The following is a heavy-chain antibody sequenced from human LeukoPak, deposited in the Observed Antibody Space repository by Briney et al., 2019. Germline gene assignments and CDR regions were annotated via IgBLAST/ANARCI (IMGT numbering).Heavy chain of an antibody. D-gene: IGHD5/OR15-5a*01. Sequence: ASVKVSCKASGYTFTSYDIYWVRQATGQGLEWMGWMNPNSGNTGYAQKFQGRVTMTRNTSISTAYMELSSLRSEDTAVYYCARAGFYDSSDAFDIWGQGTMVTVSS. V-gene: IGHV1-8*01. CDR1: GYTFTSYD. CDR2: MNPNSGNT. CDR3: ARAGFYDSSDAFDI. J-gene: IGHJ3*02.